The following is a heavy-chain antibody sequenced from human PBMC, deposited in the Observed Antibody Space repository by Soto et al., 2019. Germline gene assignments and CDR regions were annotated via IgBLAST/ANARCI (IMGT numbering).Heavy chain of an antibody. CDR3: AHFVSTSPAGWFDP. Sequence: QITLKESGPTLVKPTQTLTLTCTFSGLSLSTSGEAVDWIRQPPGKALEWLALIYWDDDKRYNPTLKTRLTITKDTSQTQVVLTLTNMDPVDTATYYCAHFVSTSPAGWFDPWGQGILVTVSS. D-gene: IGHD4-17*01. V-gene: IGHV2-5*02. CDR1: GLSLSTSGEA. CDR2: IYWDDDK. J-gene: IGHJ5*02.